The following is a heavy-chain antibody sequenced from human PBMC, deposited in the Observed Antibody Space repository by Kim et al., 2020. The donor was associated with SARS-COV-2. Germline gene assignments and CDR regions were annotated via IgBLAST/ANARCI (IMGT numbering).Heavy chain of an antibody. Sequence: SETLSLTCTVSGGSISSYYWSWIRQPPGKGLEWIGYIYYSGSTNYNPSLKSRVTISVDTSKNQFSLKLSSVTAADTAVYYCARVSLGESPWWYFDLWGRGTLVTVSS. CDR1: GGSISSYY. CDR2: IYYSGST. V-gene: IGHV4-59*01. CDR3: ARVSLGESPWWYFDL. J-gene: IGHJ2*01. D-gene: IGHD3-10*01.